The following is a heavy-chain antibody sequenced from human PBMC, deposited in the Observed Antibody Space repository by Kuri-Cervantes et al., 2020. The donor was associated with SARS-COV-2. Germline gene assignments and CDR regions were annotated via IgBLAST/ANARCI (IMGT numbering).Heavy chain of an antibody. CDR3: ASTQISYGGNSGSYWYFDL. Sequence: LSLTCAASGFTFSSYEMNWVRQAPGKGLEWVSYISSSGSTIYYADSVKGRFTISRDNSKNTLYLQMNSLRAEDTAVYYCASTQISYGGNSGSYWYFDLWGRGTLVTVSS. CDR2: ISSSGSTI. J-gene: IGHJ2*01. V-gene: IGHV3-48*03. D-gene: IGHD4-23*01. CDR1: GFTFSSYE.